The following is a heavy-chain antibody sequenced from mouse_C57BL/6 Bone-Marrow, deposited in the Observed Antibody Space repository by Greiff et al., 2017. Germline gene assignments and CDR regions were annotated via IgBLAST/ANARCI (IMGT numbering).Heavy chain of an antibody. V-gene: IGHV1-81*01. Sequence: QVQLQQSGAELARPGASVKLSCKASGYTFTSSGISWVKQRTGQGLEWIGEIYPRSGNTYYNEKFKGKATLTADKSSSTAYMELRSLTSEDSAVYFCARSGRGENYAMDYWGQGTSVTVSS. CDR2: IYPRSGNT. CDR3: ARSGRGENYAMDY. CDR1: GYTFTSSG. J-gene: IGHJ4*01.